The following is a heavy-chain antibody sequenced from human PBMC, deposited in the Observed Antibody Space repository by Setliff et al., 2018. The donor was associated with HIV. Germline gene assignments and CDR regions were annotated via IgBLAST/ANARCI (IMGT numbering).Heavy chain of an antibody. D-gene: IGHD4-17*01. CDR2: SYISGRT. CDR1: RDSISTYY. CDR3: SRSPKGRYGDYVYAFDI. V-gene: IGHV4-4*09. Sequence: KPSETLSLTCTVSRDSISTYYWSWIRQPPGKGLEWIGYSYISGRTSYNPSLKSRVTISVDSSKNQFSLKLSSVTSADTAIYYCSRSPKGRYGDYVYAFDIGGQGTMVTVSS. J-gene: IGHJ3*02.